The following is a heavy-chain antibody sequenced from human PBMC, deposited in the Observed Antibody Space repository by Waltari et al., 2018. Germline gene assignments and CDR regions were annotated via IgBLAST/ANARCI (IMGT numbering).Heavy chain of an antibody. D-gene: IGHD2-8*01. CDR3: ARDNDYIDY. J-gene: IGHJ4*02. CDR2: IKQDGSEK. Sequence: EVQLVESGGGLVQPGGSLRLSCAASGFTFSRYWMSWVRQAPGKGREWVANIKQDGSEKYYVDSVKGRFTISRDNAKNSLYLQMNSLRAEDTAVYYCARDNDYIDYWGLGTLVTVSS. V-gene: IGHV3-7*01. CDR1: GFTFSRYW.